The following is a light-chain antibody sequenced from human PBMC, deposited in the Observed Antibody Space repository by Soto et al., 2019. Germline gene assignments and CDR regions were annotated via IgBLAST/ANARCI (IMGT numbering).Light chain of an antibody. CDR1: SSNIGAGYD. CDR2: GNN. V-gene: IGLV1-40*01. J-gene: IGLJ2*01. Sequence: QSVLTQPPSVSRAPGQRVTISCTRTSSNIGAGYDVHWYQQLKGTAPKLLIYGNNNRASGVPDRFSGSKSGTSASLAITGLQAEDEADYYCQSYDSSLRVVFGGGTKVTVL. CDR3: QSYDSSLRVV.